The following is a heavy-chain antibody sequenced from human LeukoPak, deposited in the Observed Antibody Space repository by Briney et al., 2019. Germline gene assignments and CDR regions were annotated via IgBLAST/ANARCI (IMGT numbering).Heavy chain of an antibody. CDR3: ARSGWHDAFDI. Sequence: GGSLRLSCAASGFTFSSYDMHWVRQATGKGLEWVSAIGTAGDTYYPGSVKGRFTISRENAKNSLYLQMNSLRAEDTAVYYCARSGWHDAFDIWGQGTMVTVSS. CDR1: GFTFSSYD. J-gene: IGHJ3*02. D-gene: IGHD6-19*01. CDR2: IGTAGDT. V-gene: IGHV3-13*01.